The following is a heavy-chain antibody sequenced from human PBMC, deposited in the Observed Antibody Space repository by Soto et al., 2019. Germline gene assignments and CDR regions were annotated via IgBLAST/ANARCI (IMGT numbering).Heavy chain of an antibody. CDR2: ISYDGSNK. CDR3: ANNHPSTTGVGFGP. J-gene: IGHJ5*02. D-gene: IGHD1-1*01. V-gene: IGHV3-30*18. Sequence: QVQLVESGGGVVQPGRSLRLSCAASGFTFSSYGMHWVRQAPGKGLEWVAVISYDGSNKYYADSVKGRFTISRDNSKNPLYLQMNSLRAGGTAGYYCANNHPSTTGVGFGPWGQGTLVTVSS. CDR1: GFTFSSYG.